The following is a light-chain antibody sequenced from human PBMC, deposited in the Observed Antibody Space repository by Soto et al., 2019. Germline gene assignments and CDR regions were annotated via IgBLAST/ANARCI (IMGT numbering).Light chain of an antibody. V-gene: IGKV1-5*03. CDR3: QQYKNWPPIT. CDR1: HSIFKW. J-gene: IGKJ5*01. Sequence: IKMSQSNSTRSASVGRTVTLTCLASHSIFKWLAWYQQKPGKAPNLVIYEASTLQSGVPSRFSGSGSGTEFTLTISGLQSEDFAVYYCQQYKNWPPITFGQGTRLEIK. CDR2: EAS.